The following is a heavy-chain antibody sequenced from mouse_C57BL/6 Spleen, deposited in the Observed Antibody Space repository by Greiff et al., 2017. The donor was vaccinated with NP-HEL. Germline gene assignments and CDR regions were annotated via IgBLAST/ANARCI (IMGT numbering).Heavy chain of an antibody. V-gene: IGHV2-2*01. CDR3: ARDSNFPWFAY. CDR2: IWSGGST. J-gene: IGHJ3*01. CDR1: GFSLTSYG. Sequence: QVHVKQSGPGLVQPSQSLSITCTVSGFSLTSYGVHWVRQSPGKGLEWLGVIWSGGSTDYNAAFISRLSISKDNSKSQVFFKMNSLQADDTAIYYCARDSNFPWFAYWGQGTLVTVSA. D-gene: IGHD2-5*01.